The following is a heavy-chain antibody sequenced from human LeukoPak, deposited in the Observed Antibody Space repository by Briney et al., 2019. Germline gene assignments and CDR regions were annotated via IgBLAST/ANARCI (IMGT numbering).Heavy chain of an antibody. Sequence: PPETLSLTCTVSGGSISSYYWSWIRQPPGKGLEWIGYIYYSGSTNYNPSLKSRVTISVDTSKNQFSLKLSSVTAADTAVYYCARHGPVVGLWFGELLGSNWFDPWGQGTLVTVSS. CDR3: ARHGPVVGLWFGELLGSNWFDP. D-gene: IGHD3-10*01. CDR1: GGSISSYY. J-gene: IGHJ5*02. V-gene: IGHV4-59*08. CDR2: IYYSGST.